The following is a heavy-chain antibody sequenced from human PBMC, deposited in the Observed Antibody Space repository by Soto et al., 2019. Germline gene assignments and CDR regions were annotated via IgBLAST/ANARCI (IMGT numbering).Heavy chain of an antibody. Sequence: ESGGGVVQPGRSLRLSCAASGFTFSSYGMHWVRQAPGKGLEWVAVIWYDGSNKYYADSVKGRFTISRDNSKNTLYLQMNSLRAEDTAVYYCARDRIAARPGYGMDVWGQGTTVTVSS. J-gene: IGHJ6*02. CDR1: GFTFSSYG. CDR2: IWYDGSNK. CDR3: ARDRIAARPGYGMDV. D-gene: IGHD6-6*01. V-gene: IGHV3-33*01.